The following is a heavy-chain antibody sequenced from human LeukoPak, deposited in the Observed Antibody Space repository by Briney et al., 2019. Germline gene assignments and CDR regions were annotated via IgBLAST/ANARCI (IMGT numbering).Heavy chain of an antibody. D-gene: IGHD6-13*01. CDR2: ISSSSSSYI. V-gene: IGHV3-21*01. CDR1: GFTFSSYS. CDR3: ARDRGSSWYVDY. Sequence: GGSLRLSCAASGFTFSSYSMNWVRQAPGKGLEWVSSISSSSSSYIYYADSVKGLFTISRDNAKNSLYLQMNSLRAEDTAVYYCARDRGSSWYVDYWGQGTLVTVSS. J-gene: IGHJ4*02.